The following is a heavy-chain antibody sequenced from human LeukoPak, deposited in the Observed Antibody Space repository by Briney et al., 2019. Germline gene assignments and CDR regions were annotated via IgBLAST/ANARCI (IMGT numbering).Heavy chain of an antibody. CDR1: GGSISSGGYY. D-gene: IGHD5-18*01. Sequence: SETLSLTCAVSGGSISSGGYYWSWIRQPPGKGLEWIGYIYYSGSTNYNPSLKSRVTISVDTSKNQFSLKLSSVTAADTAVYYCARHVQDTAMVNGFDYWGQGTLVTVSS. CDR3: ARHVQDTAMVNGFDY. J-gene: IGHJ4*02. CDR2: IYYSGST. V-gene: IGHV4-61*08.